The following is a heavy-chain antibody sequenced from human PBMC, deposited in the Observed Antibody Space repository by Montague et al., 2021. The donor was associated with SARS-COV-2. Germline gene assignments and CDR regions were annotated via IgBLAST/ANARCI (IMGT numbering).Heavy chain of an antibody. Sequence: SETLSLTCTVSGDSVSSGAYYWSWIRQPPGKGLEWIAYIYYSGNTYTKYNPPLESRVSISVDTSKNQFSLKLTSGSAADTAVYYCAREYFDSSGLVWIDPWGQGTLVIVSS. CDR2: IYYSGNTYT. CDR1: GDSVSSGAYY. V-gene: IGHV4-61*08. J-gene: IGHJ5*02. D-gene: IGHD3-22*01. CDR3: AREYFDSSGLVWIDP.